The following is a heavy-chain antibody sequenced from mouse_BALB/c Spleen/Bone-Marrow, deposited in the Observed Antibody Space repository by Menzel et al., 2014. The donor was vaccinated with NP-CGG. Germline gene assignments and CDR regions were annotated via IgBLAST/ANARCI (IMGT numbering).Heavy chain of an antibody. CDR3: GGRRDNFAWFAY. CDR1: GYTFTTYW. Sequence: VQLQQSGAELVTPGASVKLSCKASGYTFTTYWMHWVKQRPGHGLEWIGQVDPSDGYTNYSQMFKGKATLTVDTSSSTTYMQLISLSSEESAVYYCGGRRDNFAWFAYWGQGTLVTVSA. D-gene: IGHD1-3*01. CDR2: VDPSDGYT. J-gene: IGHJ3*01. V-gene: IGHV1-50*01.